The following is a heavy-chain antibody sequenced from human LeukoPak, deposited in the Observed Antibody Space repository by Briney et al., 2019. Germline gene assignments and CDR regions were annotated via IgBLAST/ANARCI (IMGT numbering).Heavy chain of an antibody. CDR3: ARGGTDYYGSGSYSQYYYFMDV. Sequence: GGSLRPSCAASGFTFSTYSMNWVRQAPGKGLEWVSFISGSSSYIYYADSVKGRFTISRDNAKSSLYLQMNSLRAEDTAVYYCARGGTDYYGSGSYSQYYYFMDVWGKGTTVTVSS. V-gene: IGHV3-21*01. J-gene: IGHJ6*03. CDR1: GFTFSTYS. D-gene: IGHD3-10*01. CDR2: ISGSSSYI.